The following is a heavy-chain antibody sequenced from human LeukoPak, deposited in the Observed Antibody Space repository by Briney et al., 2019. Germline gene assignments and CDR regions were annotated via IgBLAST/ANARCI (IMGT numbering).Heavy chain of an antibody. D-gene: IGHD7-27*01. CDR3: ARENWGTLDY. V-gene: IGHV3-48*04. CDR2: ISAASGTI. CDR1: GLSVSSNN. Sequence: GGSLRLSCAASGLSVSSNNMHWVRQAPGGGLEWLSYISAASGTIYSADSVMGRFTVSRDNAKNSLFLQMHSLRVEDTAVYYCARENWGTLDYWGQGALVTVSS. J-gene: IGHJ4*02.